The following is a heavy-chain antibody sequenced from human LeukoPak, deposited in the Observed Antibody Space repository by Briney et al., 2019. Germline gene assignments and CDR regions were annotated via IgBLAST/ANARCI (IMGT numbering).Heavy chain of an antibody. J-gene: IGHJ4*02. V-gene: IGHV4-39*07. CDR2: VYYIGIT. CDR1: GGSISSTIYY. Sequence: PSETLSLTCTVSGGSISSTIYYWGWIRQPPGKGLEWIGNVYYIGITYYNPSLKSRVTISVDTVKNQFSLKVNSVTAADTAVYYCVRVDNESDIDYWGQGTLVTVSS. CDR3: VRVDNESDIDY. D-gene: IGHD1-1*01.